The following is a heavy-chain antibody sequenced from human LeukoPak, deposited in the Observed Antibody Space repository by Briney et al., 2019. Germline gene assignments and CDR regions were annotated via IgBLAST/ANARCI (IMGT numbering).Heavy chain of an antibody. CDR3: AIRDGYSPGAFDI. V-gene: IGHV4-30-2*01. CDR2: IYHSGST. Sequence: SETLSLTCTVSGGSISSGDYYWSWIRQPPGKGLEWIGYIYHSGSTYYNPSLKSRVTISVDRSKNQFSLKLSSVTAADTAVYYCAIRDGYSPGAFDIWGQGTMVTVSS. CDR1: GGSISSGDYY. J-gene: IGHJ3*02. D-gene: IGHD5-24*01.